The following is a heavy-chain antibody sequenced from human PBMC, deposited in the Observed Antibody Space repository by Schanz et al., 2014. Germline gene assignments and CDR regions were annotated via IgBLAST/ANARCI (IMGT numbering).Heavy chain of an antibody. Sequence: QVQLLESGGGLFKPGGSLRLSCAGSGFTFADYYMTWIRQAPGKGLEWVSFIEFDGIKKFYADSVKGRFTISRDNSKNTLYLQMSSLRAEDTALYYCARERSASYFHYGMDVWGQGTTVTVFS. D-gene: IGHD3-3*01. J-gene: IGHJ6*02. CDR1: GFTFADYY. CDR2: IEFDGIKK. V-gene: IGHV3-33*08. CDR3: ARERSASYFHYGMDV.